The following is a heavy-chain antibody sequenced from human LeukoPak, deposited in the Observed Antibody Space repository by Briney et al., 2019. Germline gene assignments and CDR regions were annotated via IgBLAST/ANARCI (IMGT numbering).Heavy chain of an antibody. CDR3: ARDGCGGSCFHYYYYYMDV. D-gene: IGHD2-15*01. J-gene: IGHJ6*03. V-gene: IGHV4-4*07. CDR2: IYTSGST. CDR1: GGPISIYY. Sequence: SETLSLTCTVSGGPISIYYWSWIRQPAGKGLEWIGHIYTSGSTNYNPSLKSRVTMSIDTSKNQFSLTLSSVTAADTAVYYCARDGCGGSCFHYYYYYMDVWGKGTTVTISS.